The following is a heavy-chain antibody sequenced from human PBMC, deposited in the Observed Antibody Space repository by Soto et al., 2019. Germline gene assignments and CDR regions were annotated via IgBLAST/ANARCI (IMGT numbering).Heavy chain of an antibody. V-gene: IGHV1-3*01. CDR2: INAGTGNT. J-gene: IGHJ4*02. D-gene: IGHD3-3*02. CDR3: ARISGSVLAV. Sequence: ASVKVSCKASGYTFTSNAMHWVRQAPGQRLEWMGWINAGTGNTYYSQKFQGRISITRDTSASTAYMELSSLRSEDTAMYYCARISGSVLAVWGQGTLVTVSS. CDR1: GYTFTSNA.